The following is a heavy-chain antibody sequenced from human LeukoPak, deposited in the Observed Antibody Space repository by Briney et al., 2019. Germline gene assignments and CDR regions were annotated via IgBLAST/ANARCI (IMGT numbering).Heavy chain of an antibody. Sequence: PGGSLRLSCAASGFTFNNYWMHWVRQAPGKGLVWVSGINSDGSSATYADSVKGRFTISRDNAKNTLYLEMNSLRAEDMAVYYCAIGVVITTAFVNWGQGTLVTVSS. D-gene: IGHD3-22*01. CDR1: GFTFNNYW. J-gene: IGHJ4*02. V-gene: IGHV3-74*01. CDR3: AIGVVITTAFVN. CDR2: INSDGSSA.